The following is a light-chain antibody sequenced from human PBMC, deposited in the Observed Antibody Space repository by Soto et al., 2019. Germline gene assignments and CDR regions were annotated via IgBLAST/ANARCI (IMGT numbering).Light chain of an antibody. V-gene: IGKV3-20*01. CDR1: QSVSSSY. Sequence: ESVLTQAPGTVSLSPGERATLSCRASQSVSSSYLAWYQQKPGQAPRLLIYGASSRATGIPDRFSGSGSGTDITLTISRLEPEDFAVYYCQQYGSSPRTFGQGTKVEIK. CDR3: QQYGSSPRT. J-gene: IGKJ1*01. CDR2: GAS.